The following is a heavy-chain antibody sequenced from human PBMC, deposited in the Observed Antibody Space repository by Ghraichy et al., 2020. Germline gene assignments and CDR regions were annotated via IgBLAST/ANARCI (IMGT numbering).Heavy chain of an antibody. CDR3: ARDRYGSGNFFDY. CDR1: GDSISNYY. D-gene: IGHD3-10*01. J-gene: IGHJ4*02. CDR2: IYTSGST. V-gene: IGHV4-4*07. Sequence: SETLSLTCTVSGDSISNYYWSWIRQPAGKGLEWIGRIYTSGSTNYNPSLKGRATMSVDTSKNQFSLTLTSVTAADTAVYYSARDRYGSGNFFDYWGQGTLVTVSS.